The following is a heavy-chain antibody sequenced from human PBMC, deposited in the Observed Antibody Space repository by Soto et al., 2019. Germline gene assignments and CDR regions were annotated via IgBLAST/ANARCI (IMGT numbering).Heavy chain of an antibody. J-gene: IGHJ6*02. Sequence: DVRLVESGGGLVQPGGSLRLSCAASSFTFSSYWLSWVRQAPRKGLEWVATIKQDGSENYYVDSVKGRFTISRDNAKNSLYLQMSSLRADDTAVYYCARDGPFISVAAPAFQYAMDVWGQGTTVTVS. CDR3: ARDGPFISVAAPAFQYAMDV. D-gene: IGHD6-19*01. V-gene: IGHV3-7*03. CDR1: SFTFSSYW. CDR2: IKQDGSEN.